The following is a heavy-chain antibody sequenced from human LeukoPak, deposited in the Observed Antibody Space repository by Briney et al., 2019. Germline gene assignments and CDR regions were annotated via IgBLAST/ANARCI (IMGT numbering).Heavy chain of an antibody. CDR2: ISGSSGST. D-gene: IGHD2-15*01. CDR1: GFTFSSYA. V-gene: IGHV3-23*01. Sequence: GGSLRLSCAASGFTFSSYAMSWVRQAPGKGLEWVSTISGSSGSTYYADSVKGRFTISRDNSKNTLYLQMNSLRAEDTAVYYCAKNPVVVAATPFYFDYWGQRTLVTVSS. CDR3: AKNPVVVAATPFYFDY. J-gene: IGHJ4*02.